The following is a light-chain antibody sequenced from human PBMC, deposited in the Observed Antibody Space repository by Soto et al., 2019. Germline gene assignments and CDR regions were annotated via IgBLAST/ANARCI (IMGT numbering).Light chain of an antibody. CDR3: QQYGSSPLT. Sequence: EIVMTQSPATLSVSPGERATLSCRASQSISSDLAWYQQIPGQAPRLLIYGASSRATGIPDRFSGSGSGTDFTLTISRLEPEDFAVYYCQQYGSSPLTFGGGTKVDIK. V-gene: IGKV3-20*01. CDR1: QSISSD. CDR2: GAS. J-gene: IGKJ4*01.